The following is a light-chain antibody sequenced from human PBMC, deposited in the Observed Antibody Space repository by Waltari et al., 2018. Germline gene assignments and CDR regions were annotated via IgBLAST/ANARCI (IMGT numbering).Light chain of an antibody. Sequence: QSALTQPASVSGSPGQSIIISCTGSSDDVGRYKFVSWYQQHPGKVPTLLIFDVTDRPSGVSDRFSGSKSGNTASLTISGLQPEDEADYYCSSHTTSSTLVFGGGTRVTVL. CDR1: SDDVGRYKF. J-gene: IGLJ2*01. V-gene: IGLV2-14*03. CDR3: SSHTTSSTLV. CDR2: DVT.